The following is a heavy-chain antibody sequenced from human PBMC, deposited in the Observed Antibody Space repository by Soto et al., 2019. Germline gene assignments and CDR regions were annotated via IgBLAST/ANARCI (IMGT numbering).Heavy chain of an antibody. CDR2: FDPEDGET. CDR3: ATDYSDYDYVWGMGY. V-gene: IGHV1-24*01. J-gene: IGHJ4*02. CDR1: GYTLTELS. D-gene: IGHD3-16*01. Sequence: ASVKVSCKVSGYTLTELSMHWVRQAPGKGLEWMGGFDPEDGETIYAQKFQGRVTMTEDTSTDTAYMELSSLRSEDTAVYYCATDYSDYDYVWGMGYWGQGTLVTVSS.